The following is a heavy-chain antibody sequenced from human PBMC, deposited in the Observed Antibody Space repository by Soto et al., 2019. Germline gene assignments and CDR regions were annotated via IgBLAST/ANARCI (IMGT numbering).Heavy chain of an antibody. CDR1: GGXISNYY. J-gene: IGHJ4*02. CDR3: ARHRYSYGVYYFDY. CDR2: IYYSGST. D-gene: IGHD5-18*01. Sequence: SETLSLTCTVSGGXISNYYWSWIRQPPGKGLEWIGYIYYSGSTNYNPSLTSRVTISVDTSKNQFSLKLSSVTAADTAVYYCARHRYSYGVYYFDYWGQGTLVTVS. V-gene: IGHV4-59*08.